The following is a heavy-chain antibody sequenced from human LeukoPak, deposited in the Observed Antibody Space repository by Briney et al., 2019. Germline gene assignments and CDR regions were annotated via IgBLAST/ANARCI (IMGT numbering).Heavy chain of an antibody. V-gene: IGHV3-74*01. CDR1: GFTFSSYW. CDR3: AKYCASTSCYTTGSHYYGMDV. J-gene: IGHJ6*02. CDR2: INSDGSST. D-gene: IGHD2-2*01. Sequence: PGGSLRLSCAASGFTFSSYWMHWVRQAPGKGLVWVSRINSDGSSTSYADSVKGRFTISRDNSKNTLYLQVNSLRAEDTAVYYCAKYCASTSCYTTGSHYYGMDVWGQGTTVTVSS.